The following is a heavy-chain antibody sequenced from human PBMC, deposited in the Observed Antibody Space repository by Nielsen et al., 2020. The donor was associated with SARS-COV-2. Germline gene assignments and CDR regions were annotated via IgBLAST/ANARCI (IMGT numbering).Heavy chain of an antibody. V-gene: IGHV3-30*18. Sequence: WIRQPPGKGLEWVAVISYDGSNKYYADSVKGRFTISRDNSKNTLYLQMNSLRAEDTAVCYCAKDFSDFWSGYYYYYYYMDVWGKGTTVTVSS. J-gene: IGHJ6*03. CDR2: ISYDGSNK. CDR3: AKDFSDFWSGYYYYYYYMDV. D-gene: IGHD3-3*01.